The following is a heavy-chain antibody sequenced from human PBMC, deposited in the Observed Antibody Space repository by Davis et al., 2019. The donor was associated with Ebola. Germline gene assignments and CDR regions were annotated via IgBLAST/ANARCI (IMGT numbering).Heavy chain of an antibody. V-gene: IGHV3-64*01. CDR3: ARDGSDYDILTGYFDY. J-gene: IGHJ4*02. Sequence: GESLKISCAASGFTFSSYAMHWVRQAPGKGLEYVSAISSNGGSTYYANSVKGRFTISRDNSKNTLYLQMNSLRAEDTAVYYCARDGSDYDILTGYFDYWGQGTLVTVSS. D-gene: IGHD3-9*01. CDR2: ISSNGGST. CDR1: GFTFSSYA.